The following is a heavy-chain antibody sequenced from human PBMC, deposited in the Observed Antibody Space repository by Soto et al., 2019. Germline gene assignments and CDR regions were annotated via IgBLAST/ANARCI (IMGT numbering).Heavy chain of an antibody. CDR2: ISGRGDDT. D-gene: IGHD6-19*01. CDR1: GFTFSSFA. CDR3: AKGQWLDRLFLDYYYGLDV. V-gene: IGHV3-23*01. J-gene: IGHJ6*02. Sequence: GGSLRLSCAASGFTFSSFAVTWVRQAPGKGLEWVSGISGRGDDTFYADSVKGRFTISRDDSKNTLYLQMNSLRVEDTAVYYCAKGQWLDRLFLDYYYGLDVWGQGTTVTVSS.